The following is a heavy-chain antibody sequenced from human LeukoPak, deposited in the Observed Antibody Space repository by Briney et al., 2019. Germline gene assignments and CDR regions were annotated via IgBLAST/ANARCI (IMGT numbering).Heavy chain of an antibody. CDR2: ISGSGGST. J-gene: IGHJ4*02. CDR1: GFTFSSYG. D-gene: IGHD3-10*01. V-gene: IGHV3-23*01. CDR3: AKEYYYGSGSYVFDY. Sequence: GGSLRLSCAASGFTFSSYGMSWVRQAPGKGLEWVSAISGSGGSTYYADSVKGRFTISRDNSKNTLYLQMNSLRAEDTAVYYCAKEYYYGSGSYVFDYWGQGTLDTVSS.